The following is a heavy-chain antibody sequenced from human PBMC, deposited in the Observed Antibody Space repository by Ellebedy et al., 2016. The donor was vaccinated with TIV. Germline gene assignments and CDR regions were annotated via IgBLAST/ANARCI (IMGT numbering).Heavy chain of an antibody. D-gene: IGHD6-13*01. CDR1: GASFSHYY. V-gene: IGHV4-34*01. CDR2: INHSGSS. J-gene: IGHJ4*02. Sequence: SETLSLTXAVYGASFSHYYWTWIRQSPGKGLEWIGEINHSGSSNHNPSLKSRVTLSVDRSKNQFSLRLSSVTAADTTVYYCAMSMGYTRSWHLDSWGQGTLVTVSS. CDR3: AMSMGYTRSWHLDS.